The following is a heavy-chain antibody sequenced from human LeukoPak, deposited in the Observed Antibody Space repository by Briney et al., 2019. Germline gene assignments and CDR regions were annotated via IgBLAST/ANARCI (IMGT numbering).Heavy chain of an antibody. CDR3: ARDLDGMDV. Sequence: PGRSLRLSCAASGFTFSSYAMHWVRQAPGKGLEWVAVISYDGSNKYYADSVKGRFTISRDNAKNSLYLQMDSLRAEDTAVYYCARDLDGMDVWGQGTTVTVSS. J-gene: IGHJ6*02. V-gene: IGHV3-30-3*01. CDR2: ISYDGSNK. CDR1: GFTFSSYA.